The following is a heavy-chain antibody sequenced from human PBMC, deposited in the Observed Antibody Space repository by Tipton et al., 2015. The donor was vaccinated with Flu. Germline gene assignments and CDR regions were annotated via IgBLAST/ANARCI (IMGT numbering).Heavy chain of an antibody. J-gene: IGHJ4*02. CDR1: GGSVSSGFHY. D-gene: IGHD2-21*02. V-gene: IGHV4-61*01. CDR3: AREGSRDGFDY. CDR2: IYFSGST. Sequence: LSLTCTVSGGSVSSGFHYWSWIRQPPGKGLEWIGHIYFSGSTNYNPSLKSQVSISIDTSKNQFSLKLSSVTAADTAVYYCAREGSRDGFDYWGQGTLVTVSS.